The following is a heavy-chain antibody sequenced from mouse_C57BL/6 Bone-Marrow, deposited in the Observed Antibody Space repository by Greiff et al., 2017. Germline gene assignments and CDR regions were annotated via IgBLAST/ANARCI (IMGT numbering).Heavy chain of an antibody. CDR3: AEANLEWFAY. Sequence: VQLQQSGPELVKPGASVKISCKASGYSFTGYYMNWVKQSPEKSLEWIGEFKPSTGGTTYNQKFKAKATLTVDKSSSTAYMQLKGLTSEDSAVEYYAEANLEWFAYWGQGTLVTVSA. J-gene: IGHJ3*01. V-gene: IGHV1-42*01. CDR1: GYSFTGYY. CDR2: FKPSTGGT. D-gene: IGHD4-1*01.